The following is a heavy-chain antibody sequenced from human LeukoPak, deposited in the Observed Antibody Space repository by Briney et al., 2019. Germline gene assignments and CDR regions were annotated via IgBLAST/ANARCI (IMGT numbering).Heavy chain of an antibody. D-gene: IGHD5-18*01. J-gene: IGHJ4*02. Sequence: QPGGSLRLSCAASGFTFSSYAMSWVRQAPGKGLEWVSAISGSGGSTYYADSVKGRFTISRDNSKNTLYLQMNSLRAEDTAVYCCAKGGSYGPQAGDYWGQGTLVTVSS. CDR3: AKGGSYGPQAGDY. CDR2: ISGSGGST. V-gene: IGHV3-23*01. CDR1: GFTFSSYA.